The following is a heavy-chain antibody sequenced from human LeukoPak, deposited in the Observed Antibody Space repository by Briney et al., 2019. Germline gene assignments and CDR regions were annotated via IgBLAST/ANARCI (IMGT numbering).Heavy chain of an antibody. V-gene: IGHV4-39*01. CDR2: IYYSGST. CDR1: GGSISSSSYY. CDR3: ARHFNWFDP. Sequence: SETLSLTCTVSGGSISSSSYYWGWIRQPPGKGLEWTGSIYYSGSTYYNPSLKSRVTISVDTSKNQFSLKLSPVTAADTAVYYCARHFNWFDPWGQGTLVTVSS. J-gene: IGHJ5*02.